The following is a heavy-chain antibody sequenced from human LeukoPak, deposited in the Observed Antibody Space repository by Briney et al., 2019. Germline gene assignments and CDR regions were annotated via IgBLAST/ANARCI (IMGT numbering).Heavy chain of an antibody. Sequence: PGGSLRLSCAASGFTFSSYGMHWVRQAPGKGLEWVAFIRYDGSNKYYADSVKGRFTISRDNSKNTLYLQMNSLRAEDTAVYYCARGRGSSGPYDAFDIWGQGTMVTVSS. V-gene: IGHV3-30*02. J-gene: IGHJ3*02. CDR3: ARGRGSSGPYDAFDI. D-gene: IGHD3-22*01. CDR1: GFTFSSYG. CDR2: IRYDGSNK.